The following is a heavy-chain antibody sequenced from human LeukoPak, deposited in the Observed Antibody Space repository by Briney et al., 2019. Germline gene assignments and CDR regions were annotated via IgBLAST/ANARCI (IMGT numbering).Heavy chain of an antibody. Sequence: QPGGSLRLSCAASGFTFSSYEMNWVRQAPEKGLEWVSYISSSGSTIYYADSVKGRFTISRDNAKNSLYLQMNSLRAEDTAVYYCAELGTTMIGGVWGKGTTVTISS. V-gene: IGHV3-48*03. CDR2: ISSSGSTI. J-gene: IGHJ6*04. D-gene: IGHD3-10*02. CDR1: GFTFSSYE. CDR3: AELGTTMIGGV.